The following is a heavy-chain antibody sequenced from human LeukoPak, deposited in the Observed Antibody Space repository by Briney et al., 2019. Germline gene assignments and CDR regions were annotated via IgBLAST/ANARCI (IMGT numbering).Heavy chain of an antibody. CDR1: GFIFSTYG. J-gene: IGHJ4*02. CDR3: AKEFNSGSYRALDY. Sequence: PGGSLRLSCAASGFIFSTYGMHWVRQAPGKGLEWVSFIWYDGSEKYYTDSVKGRFTTSRDNSNNTVYLQMNSLRAEDTAMYYCAKEFNSGSYRALDYWGQGTLVTVSS. D-gene: IGHD1-26*01. CDR2: IWYDGSEK. V-gene: IGHV3-30*02.